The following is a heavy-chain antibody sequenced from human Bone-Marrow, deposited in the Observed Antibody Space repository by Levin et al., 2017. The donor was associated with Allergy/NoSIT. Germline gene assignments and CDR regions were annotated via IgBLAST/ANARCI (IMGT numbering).Heavy chain of an antibody. CDR2: IKGDGSGQ. V-gene: IGHV3-7*01. CDR3: ARYVRDFDQ. J-gene: IGHJ4*02. D-gene: IGHD3-10*02. Sequence: PGESLKISCAASGFTFRDSWMSWVRQAPAKGLEWVATIKGDGSGQYYVDSVKGRFTISRDNTKNSLFLQMNSLRAEDTAVYYCARYVRDFDQWGQGTLVTVSS. CDR1: GFTFRDSW.